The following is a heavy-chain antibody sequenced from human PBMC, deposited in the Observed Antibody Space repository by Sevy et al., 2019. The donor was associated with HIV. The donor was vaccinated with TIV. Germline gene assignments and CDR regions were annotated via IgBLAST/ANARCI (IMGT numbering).Heavy chain of an antibody. Sequence: GGSLRLSCAPSGFTFSTYAMSWVRQAPGKGLEWVSSIGGSGRYTYYADSVEGRVPISRDNSKNMLYLQMNSLRVADTAVYYGAKGYCSGGTCPRDYYYYGMDVWGHGTTVTVSS. CDR2: IGGSGRYT. D-gene: IGHD2-15*01. V-gene: IGHV3-23*01. J-gene: IGHJ6*02. CDR1: GFTFSTYA. CDR3: AKGYCSGGTCPRDYYYYGMDV.